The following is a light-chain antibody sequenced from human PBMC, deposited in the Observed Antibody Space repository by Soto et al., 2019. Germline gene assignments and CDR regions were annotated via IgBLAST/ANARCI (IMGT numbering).Light chain of an antibody. J-gene: IGKJ1*01. CDR2: KAS. Sequence: DIQMTQSPSALSASLGDRVTITCRASHSIDTWLAWYQQRPGKAPNLLIYKASTLESGVPSRFSGSGSGTEFTLTISSLQPDDFATYYCQQYNTYRAFGQGTKVDI. CDR3: QQYNTYRA. V-gene: IGKV1-5*03. CDR1: HSIDTW.